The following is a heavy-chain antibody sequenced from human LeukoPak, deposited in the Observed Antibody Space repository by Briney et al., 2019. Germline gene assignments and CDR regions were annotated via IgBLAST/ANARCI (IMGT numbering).Heavy chain of an antibody. CDR2: ISGSGGTT. D-gene: IGHD1-1*01. J-gene: IGHJ6*02. Sequence: GGSLRLSCAASGFTFTSFAMNWARQAPGKGLEWASVISGSGGTTHYADSVKGRFTISRDNFKNTLYLQMNSLRAEDTAVYYCAKKRYENGTSSAGYLDVWGQGTTVTVSS. V-gene: IGHV3-23*01. CDR1: GFTFTSFA. CDR3: AKKRYENGTSSAGYLDV.